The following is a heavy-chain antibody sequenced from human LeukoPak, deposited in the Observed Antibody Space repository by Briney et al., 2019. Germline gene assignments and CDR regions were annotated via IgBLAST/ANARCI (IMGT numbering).Heavy chain of an antibody. D-gene: IGHD2-15*01. V-gene: IGHV3-53*01. CDR1: GFTVSSNY. Sequence: PGGSLRLSCAASGFTVSSNYMSWVHQAPGKGLEWVSVIYSGGSTYYADSVKGRFTISRDNSKNTLYLQMNSLRAEDTAVYYCARNLIVVAAATWGYYGMDVWGQGTTVTVSS. CDR3: ARNLIVVAAATWGYYGMDV. CDR2: IYSGGST. J-gene: IGHJ6*02.